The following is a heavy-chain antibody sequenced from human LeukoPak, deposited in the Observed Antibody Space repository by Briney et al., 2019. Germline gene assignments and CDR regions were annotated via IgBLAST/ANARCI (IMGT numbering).Heavy chain of an antibody. J-gene: IGHJ3*02. D-gene: IGHD1-1*01. Sequence: GGSLRLSCAAFGFTFDDYGMSWVRQGPGKGLEWVSGINWKGISTGYADSVKGRFTISRDNAKNSLYLQMNSLRAEDTALYYCARDRQRNEAFDIWGQGTMVTVSS. CDR2: INWKGIST. V-gene: IGHV3-20*04. CDR1: GFTFDDYG. CDR3: ARDRQRNEAFDI.